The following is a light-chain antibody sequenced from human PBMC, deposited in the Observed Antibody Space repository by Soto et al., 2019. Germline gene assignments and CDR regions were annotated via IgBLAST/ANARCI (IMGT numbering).Light chain of an antibody. J-gene: IGKJ5*01. Sequence: VLTQSPGTLSLSPGESVSLSCRASRSVLSSYLAWYQQKPGQAPRLLIYGVSRRATGIPDRFSGSGSVTDFTLTISRLESEDFAVYYCQQYDRAPITFGQGTRLEIK. CDR3: QQYDRAPIT. CDR1: RSVLSSY. V-gene: IGKV3-20*01. CDR2: GVS.